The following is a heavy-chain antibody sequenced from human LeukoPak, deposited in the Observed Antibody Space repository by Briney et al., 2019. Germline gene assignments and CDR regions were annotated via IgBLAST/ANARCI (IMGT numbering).Heavy chain of an antibody. J-gene: IGHJ4*02. CDR3: ASIGLGSRRDY. CDR2: IKRDGSEK. Sequence: GGSLRLSCAASGFSFTNYWMNWVRQAPGKGLEWVANIKRDGSEKYYVDSVKGRFTISRDSAKNSLYLQMNSLRAEDTAVYYCASIGLGSRRDYWGQGTLVTVSS. D-gene: IGHD3/OR15-3a*01. CDR1: GFSFTNYW. V-gene: IGHV3-7*02.